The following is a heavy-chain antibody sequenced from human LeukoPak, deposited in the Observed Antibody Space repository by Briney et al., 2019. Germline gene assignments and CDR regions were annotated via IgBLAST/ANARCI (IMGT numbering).Heavy chain of an antibody. D-gene: IGHD3-10*01. CDR3: AAIYGSGSYYIDY. Sequence: SVKVSCKASGFTFTSSAVQWVRQARGQRLEWIGWIVVGSGNTNYAQKFQERVTITRDMSTSTAYMELSSLRSEDTAVYYCAAIYGSGSYYIDYWGQGTLVTVSS. V-gene: IGHV1-58*01. J-gene: IGHJ4*02. CDR2: IVVGSGNT. CDR1: GFTFTSSA.